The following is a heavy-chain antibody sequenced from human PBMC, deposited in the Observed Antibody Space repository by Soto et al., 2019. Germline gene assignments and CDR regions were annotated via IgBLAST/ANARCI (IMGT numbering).Heavy chain of an antibody. CDR2: ISGSGGST. CDR1: GFTFSSYA. J-gene: IGHJ4*02. V-gene: IGHV3-23*01. Sequence: PGGSLRLSCAASGFTFSSYAMSWVRQAPGKGLEWVSAISGSGGSTYYADSVKGRFTISRDNSKNTLYLQMNSLRAEDTAVCYCAKDLYDSSGHFDYWGQGTLVTVSS. CDR3: AKDLYDSSGHFDY. D-gene: IGHD3-22*01.